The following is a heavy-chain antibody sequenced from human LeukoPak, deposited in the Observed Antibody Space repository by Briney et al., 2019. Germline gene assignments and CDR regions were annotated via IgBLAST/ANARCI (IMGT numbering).Heavy chain of an antibody. CDR2: IYYSGST. Sequence: SETLSLTCNVSGGSISSSSYYWGWIRQPPGKGLEWIGSIYYSGSTYYNPSLKSRVTISVDTSKNQFSLKLSSVTAADTAVYYCARRVHLAALEDYWGQGTLVTVSS. D-gene: IGHD6-6*01. CDR3: ARRVHLAALEDY. CDR1: GGSISSSSYY. J-gene: IGHJ4*02. V-gene: IGHV4-39*01.